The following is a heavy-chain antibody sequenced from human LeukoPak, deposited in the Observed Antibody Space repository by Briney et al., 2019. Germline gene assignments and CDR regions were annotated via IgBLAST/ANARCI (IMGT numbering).Heavy chain of an antibody. V-gene: IGHV4-61*02. J-gene: IGHJ3*02. CDR3: ARAQRKSAFDI. CDR1: GGSISSGHY. Sequence: PSETLSLTCTVSGGSISSGHYWSWIRQPAGKGLEWVGRVYTSGSTNYNPSLKSRVTISVDTSKNQFSLKLSSVTAADTAVYYCARAQRKSAFDIWGQGTMVTVSS. CDR2: VYTSGST.